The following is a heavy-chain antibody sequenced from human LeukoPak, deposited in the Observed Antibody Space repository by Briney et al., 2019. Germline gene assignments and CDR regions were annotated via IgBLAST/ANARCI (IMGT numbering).Heavy chain of an antibody. D-gene: IGHD1-26*01. V-gene: IGHV1-2*02. CDR2: INPNSGGT. J-gene: IGHJ4*02. Sequence: ASVKVSCKASGYTFTGYYMHWVRQAPGQGLEWMGWINPNSGGTNYAQKFQGRVTMTRDTSISTAYMELSSLRSEDTAVYYCARAPSWSGSYYCFDDWGQGTLVTVSS. CDR3: ARAPSWSGSYYCFDD. CDR1: GYTFTGYY.